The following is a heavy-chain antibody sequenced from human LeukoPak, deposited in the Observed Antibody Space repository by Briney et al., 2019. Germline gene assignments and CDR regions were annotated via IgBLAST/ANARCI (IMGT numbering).Heavy chain of an antibody. D-gene: IGHD2-2*01. CDR1: GFTFSSYS. Sequence: GGSLRLSCAASGFTFSSYSMNWVRQAPGKGLEWVSSISSSSSYIYYADSVKGRFTISRDNAKNSLYLQMNSLRAEDTAVNYCARDSTSCLFDYWGQGTLVTVSS. CDR3: ARDSTSCLFDY. V-gene: IGHV3-21*01. J-gene: IGHJ4*02. CDR2: ISSSSSYI.